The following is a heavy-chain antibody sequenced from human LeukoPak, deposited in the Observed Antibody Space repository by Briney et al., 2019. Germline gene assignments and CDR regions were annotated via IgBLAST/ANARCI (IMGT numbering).Heavy chain of an antibody. CDR2: VYAGGGT. CDR1: GFTFSSYA. CDR3: AKGNGDNSVYGH. J-gene: IGHJ4*02. V-gene: IGHV3-23*03. Sequence: GGSLRLSCAASGFTFSSYAMSWVRQGPGKGLEWVSFVYAGGGTYYADSVRGRFTVSRDNSKNTLYLQMDSLWAEDTAIYFCAKGNGDNSVYGHWGQGTLVTVSS. D-gene: IGHD2-21*01.